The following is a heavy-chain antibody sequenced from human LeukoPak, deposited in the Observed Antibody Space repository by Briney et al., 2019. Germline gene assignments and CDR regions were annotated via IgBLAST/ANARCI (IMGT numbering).Heavy chain of an antibody. CDR1: GGTFSSYA. D-gene: IGHD5-24*01. CDR3: ATRNGYNYWYFDY. CDR2: IIPIFGTA. J-gene: IGHJ4*02. V-gene: IGHV1-69*13. Sequence: SVKVSCKASGGTFSSYAISWVRQAPGQGLEWMGGIIPIFGTANYAQKFQGRVTITADESTSTAYMELSSLRSEDTAVYYCATRNGYNYWYFDYWGQGTLVTVSS.